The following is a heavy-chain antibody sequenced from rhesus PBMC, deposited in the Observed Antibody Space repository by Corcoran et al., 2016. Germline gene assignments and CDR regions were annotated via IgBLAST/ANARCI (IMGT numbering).Heavy chain of an antibody. Sequence: QVQLQESGPGLVKPSETLSLTCAVSGGSFSGYSWAWIRQPPGKGLEWIGYISGSSGSTDYNPSLKSRVTISTDTPKNQFSLKLRSVTAADTAVYYCARGDYTTVFDYWGQGVLVTVSS. D-gene: IGHD4-29*01. CDR1: GGSFSGYS. CDR2: ISGSSGST. V-gene: IGHV4-165*01. J-gene: IGHJ4*01. CDR3: ARGDYTTVFDY.